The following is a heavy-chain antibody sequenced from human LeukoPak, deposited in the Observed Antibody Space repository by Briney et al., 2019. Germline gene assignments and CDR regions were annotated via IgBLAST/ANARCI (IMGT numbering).Heavy chain of an antibody. V-gene: IGHV3-48*03. CDR1: GFTFSSYE. D-gene: IGHD3-10*01. J-gene: IGHJ3*02. Sequence: PGGSLRLSCAASGFTFSSYEMNWVRQGPGKGLEWILYITTTDTTKYYTDSEKGRFTISRDNAKNSLYLQMHSLRAEDTAVYYCARGGFVFDIWGQGTVVTVSS. CDR3: ARGGFVFDI. CDR2: ITTTDTTK.